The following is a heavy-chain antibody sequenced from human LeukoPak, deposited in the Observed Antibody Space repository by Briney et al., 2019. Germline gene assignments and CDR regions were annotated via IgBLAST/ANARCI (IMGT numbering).Heavy chain of an antibody. D-gene: IGHD3-10*01. Sequence: GGSLRLSCAASGFTFSSYSMNWVRQAPGKGLEWVSYISSSSSTIYYADSVKGRFTISRDNAKNSLYLQMNSLRAEDTAVYYCARWGRGSGADAFDIWGQGTMVTVSS. J-gene: IGHJ3*02. CDR1: GFTFSSYS. CDR3: ARWGRGSGADAFDI. V-gene: IGHV3-48*04. CDR2: ISSSSSTI.